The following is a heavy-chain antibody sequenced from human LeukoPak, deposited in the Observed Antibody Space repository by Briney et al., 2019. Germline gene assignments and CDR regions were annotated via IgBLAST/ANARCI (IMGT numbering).Heavy chain of an antibody. Sequence: GALRLSCAASGFTVSSNYMSWVRQAPGKGLEWVSVIYSGGSTYYADSVKGRFTISRDNSKNTLYLQMNSLRAEDTAVYYCARDKQQLNAFDIWGQGTMVTVSS. CDR3: ARDKQQLNAFDI. D-gene: IGHD6-13*01. J-gene: IGHJ3*02. V-gene: IGHV3-66*01. CDR2: IYSGGST. CDR1: GFTVSSNY.